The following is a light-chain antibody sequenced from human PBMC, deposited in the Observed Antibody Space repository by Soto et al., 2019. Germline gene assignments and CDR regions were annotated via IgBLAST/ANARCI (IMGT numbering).Light chain of an antibody. Sequence: QSVLTQPASVSGSPGQSITISCTGTSSDVGGYNYVSWYQQHSGKAPKLMIYDVSNRPSGVSNRFSGSKSGNTASLTISGLQDEDEEAYYCGSYASSSTPHVFGTGTKLTVL. J-gene: IGLJ1*01. CDR1: SSDVGGYNY. CDR3: GSYASSSTPHV. CDR2: DVS. V-gene: IGLV2-14*01.